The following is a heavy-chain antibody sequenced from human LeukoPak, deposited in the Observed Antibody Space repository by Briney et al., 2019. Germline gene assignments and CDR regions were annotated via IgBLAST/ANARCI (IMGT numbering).Heavy chain of an antibody. CDR3: AKDRDILQYSSGWYNFDY. D-gene: IGHD6-19*01. V-gene: IGHV3-53*01. CDR1: GFTVSSNY. CDR2: IYSGGST. Sequence: GGSLRLSCAASGFTVSSNYMSWVRQAPGKGLEWVSVIYSGGSTYYADSVKGRFTISRDNSKNTMYPQMKSLRADDTAVYYCAKDRDILQYSSGWYNFDYWGQGTLVTVSS. J-gene: IGHJ4*02.